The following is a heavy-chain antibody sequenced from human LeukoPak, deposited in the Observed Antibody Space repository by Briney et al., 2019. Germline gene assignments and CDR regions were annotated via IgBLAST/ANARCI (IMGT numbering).Heavy chain of an antibody. CDR1: GYSFTSYW. CDR2: IYPGDSDT. V-gene: IGHV5-51*01. J-gene: IGHJ4*02. Sequence: GESLKISCKGSGYSFTSYWIGWVRQMPGKGLEWMGIIYPGDSDTRYSPSFQGQVTISADKSISTAYLQWSSLKASDTAMYYCARHSQLYDILTGYNVYYFDYWGQGTLFTVSP. CDR3: ARHSQLYDILTGYNVYYFDY. D-gene: IGHD3-9*01.